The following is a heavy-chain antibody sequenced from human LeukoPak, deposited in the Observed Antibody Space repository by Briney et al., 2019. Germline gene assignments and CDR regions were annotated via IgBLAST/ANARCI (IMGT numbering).Heavy chain of an antibody. D-gene: IGHD6-13*01. CDR3: ARLPSIAAASSRAFDI. CDR2: IYYSGNI. Sequence: KPSETLSLTCTVSGGSISSSSYYWGWIRQPPEKGLEWIGSIYYSGNIYYNPSLKSRVTISVDTSKNQFSLKLSSVTAADTAVYYCARLPSIAAASSRAFDIWCQGTMVTVSS. V-gene: IGHV4-39*01. CDR1: GGSISSSSYY. J-gene: IGHJ3*02.